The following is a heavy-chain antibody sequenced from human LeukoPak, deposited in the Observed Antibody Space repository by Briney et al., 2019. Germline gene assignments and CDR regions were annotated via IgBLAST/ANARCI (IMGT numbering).Heavy chain of an antibody. V-gene: IGHV3-74*01. J-gene: IGHJ4*02. D-gene: IGHD6-6*01. Sequence: GGSLRLSCAASGFTFSDYWMHWVRQAPGKGLVWVSRIRGDGTVTNYADSVKGRFTISRDNAKNTLFLQVDSLRGDDTAVYYCARGGTGSSVFGYWGQGTLVTVSS. CDR2: IRGDGTVT. CDR3: ARGGTGSSVFGY. CDR1: GFTFSDYW.